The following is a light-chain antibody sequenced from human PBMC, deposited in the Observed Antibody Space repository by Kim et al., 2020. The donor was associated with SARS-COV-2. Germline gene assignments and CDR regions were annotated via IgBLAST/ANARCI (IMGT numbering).Light chain of an antibody. V-gene: IGKV1-5*03. CDR2: QTS. CDR1: LTVTGS. J-gene: IGKJ2*01. CDR3: QQYNSASYS. Sequence: SASVGDRATITCRASLTVTGSLAWYQQKPGKAPNLLIYQTSTLESGVPSRFSGSGSGADFTLTISSLQPDDFATYYCQQYNSASYSFGQGTKVEI.